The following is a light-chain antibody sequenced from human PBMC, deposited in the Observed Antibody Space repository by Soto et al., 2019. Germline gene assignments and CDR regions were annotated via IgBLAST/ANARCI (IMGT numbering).Light chain of an antibody. CDR2: DAS. CDR1: QSVRNS. CDR3: QQRHMWPIT. Sequence: EIVMTQSPATLSVSPGERATLSCRASQSVRNSLAWYQQKPGQAPRLLIYDASTRATGIPARFSGSGSGTDFTLTISSLEPEDSAVYYCQQRHMWPITFGQGTRLEIK. J-gene: IGKJ5*01. V-gene: IGKV3-15*01.